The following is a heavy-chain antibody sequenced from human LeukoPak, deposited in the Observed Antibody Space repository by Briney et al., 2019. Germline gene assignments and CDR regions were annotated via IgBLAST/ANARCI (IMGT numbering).Heavy chain of an antibody. CDR1: GFTVSSNY. D-gene: IGHD1/OR15-1a*01. CDR2: IYSGGST. Sequence: GGSLRLSCAASGFTVSSNYMSWVRQAPGKGLEWVSVIYSGGSTYYTDSVKGRFTISRDNSKNTLYLRMNSLRAEDTAVYYCARSNCNSCYLGVWYYFDYWGQGTLVTASS. CDR3: ARSNCNSCYLGVWYYFDY. V-gene: IGHV3-66*01. J-gene: IGHJ4*02.